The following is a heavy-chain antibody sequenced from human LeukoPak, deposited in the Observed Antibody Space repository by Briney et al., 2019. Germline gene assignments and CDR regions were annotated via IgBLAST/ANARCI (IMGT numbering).Heavy chain of an antibody. V-gene: IGHV3-33*01. D-gene: IGHD3-3*01. CDR2: IWHDGINQ. CDR1: GFSFSTYG. J-gene: IGHJ6*02. Sequence: GGSLRLSCAASGFSFSTYGMHWVRQAPGKGLEWVAVIWHDGINQYYPDSVKGRFTVSRDNSQNTLYLQMNSLRAEDTAVYYCARDLGAMTSYESWSGYGMDVRGQGTSVTVSS. CDR3: ARDLGAMTSYESWSGYGMDV.